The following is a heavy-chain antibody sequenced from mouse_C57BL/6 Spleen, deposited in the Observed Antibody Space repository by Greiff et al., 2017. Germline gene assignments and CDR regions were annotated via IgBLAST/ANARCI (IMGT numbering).Heavy chain of an antibody. CDR1: GYTFTSYW. V-gene: IGHV1-64*01. Sequence: VQLQQPGAELVKPGASVKLSCKASGYTFTSYWMHWVKQRPGQGLEWIGMIHPNSGSTNYNEKFKSKATLTVDKSSSTAYMQLSSLTSEDSAVYYCAREDGNYSWFAYWGQGTLVTVSA. CDR3: AREDGNYSWFAY. J-gene: IGHJ3*01. CDR2: IHPNSGST. D-gene: IGHD2-1*01.